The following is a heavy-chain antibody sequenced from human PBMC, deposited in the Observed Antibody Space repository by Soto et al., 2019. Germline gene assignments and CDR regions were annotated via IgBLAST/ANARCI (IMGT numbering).Heavy chain of an antibody. CDR1: GYTFTSYG. D-gene: IGHD3-10*01. V-gene: IGHV1-18*01. CDR2: ISAYNGNT. J-gene: IGHJ4*02. Sequence: QVQLVQSGAEVKKPGASVKVSCKASGYTFTSYGISWVRQAPGQGLEWMGWISAYNGNTNYTQKLQGRDAMTPGTSKSAAYMELMSLRSDGTAVYYCERAYYYGSGGAYWGQGTLVTVSS. CDR3: ERAYYYGSGGAY.